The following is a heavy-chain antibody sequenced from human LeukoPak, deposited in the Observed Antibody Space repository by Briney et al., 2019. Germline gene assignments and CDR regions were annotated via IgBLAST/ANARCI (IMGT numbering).Heavy chain of an antibody. CDR2: ISTYNGNT. CDR1: GYTFTTYG. V-gene: IGHV1-18*01. J-gene: IGHJ4*02. CDR3: ATDFSPDIVPVEGADYFDN. D-gene: IGHD2-8*02. Sequence: ASVKVSFKASGYTFTTYGISWVRQAPGLGLEWMGWISTYNGNTNYAQKVQGRVTLTTDTSTTTAYMELGSLTSDDTAVYYCATDFSPDIVPVEGADYFDNWSEGTLVTVSS.